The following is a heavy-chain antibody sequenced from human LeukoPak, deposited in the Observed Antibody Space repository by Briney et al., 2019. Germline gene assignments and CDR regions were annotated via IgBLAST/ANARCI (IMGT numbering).Heavy chain of an antibody. CDR1: GGTFSSYA. D-gene: IGHD6-13*01. V-gene: IGHV1-18*01. CDR2: ISTYNGNT. J-gene: IGHJ4*02. CDR3: ARDLTIVAAGTYGY. Sequence: ASVKVPCKASGGTFSSYAISWVRQAPGQGLEWMGWISTYNGNTNYAQNFQGRVTMTTDTSTSTAYMELRSLRSDDTAVYYCARDLTIVAAGTYGYWGQGTLVTVSS.